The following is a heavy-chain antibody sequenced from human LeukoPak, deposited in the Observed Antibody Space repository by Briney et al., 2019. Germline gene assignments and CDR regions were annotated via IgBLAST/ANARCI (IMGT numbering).Heavy chain of an antibody. Sequence: PGGSLRLSCAASGFTFSSYAMHWVRQAPGKGLEWVAVISYDGSNKYYADSVKGRFTISRDNSKNTLYLQMNSLRAEDTAVYYCARGDDSGSYWFYYFDYWGQGTLVTVSS. CDR1: GFTFSSYA. V-gene: IGHV3-30*04. CDR3: ARGDDSGSYWFYYFDY. J-gene: IGHJ4*02. D-gene: IGHD1-26*01. CDR2: ISYDGSNK.